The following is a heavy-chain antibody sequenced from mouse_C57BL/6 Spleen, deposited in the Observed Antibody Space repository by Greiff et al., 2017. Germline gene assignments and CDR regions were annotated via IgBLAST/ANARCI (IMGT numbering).Heavy chain of an antibody. V-gene: IGHV1-15*01. CDR1: GYTFTDYE. CDR2: IDPETGGT. Sequence: VQLKESGAELVRPGASVTLSCKASGYTFTDYEMHWVKQTPVHGLEWIGAIDPETGGTAYNQKFKGKAILTADKSSSTAYMELRSLTSEDSAVYYCTRLQLGGDYWGQGTTLTVSS. J-gene: IGHJ2*01. D-gene: IGHD4-1*02. CDR3: TRLQLGGDY.